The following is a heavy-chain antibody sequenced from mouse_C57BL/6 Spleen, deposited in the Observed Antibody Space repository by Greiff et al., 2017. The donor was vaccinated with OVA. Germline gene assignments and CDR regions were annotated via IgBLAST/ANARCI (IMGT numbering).Heavy chain of an antibody. D-gene: IGHD2-2*01. J-gene: IGHJ2*01. V-gene: IGHV1-26*01. CDR1: GYTFTDYY. Sequence: VQLQQSGPELVKPGASVKISCKASGYTFTDYYMNWVKQSHGKSLEWIGDINPNNGGTSYNQKFKGKATLTVDKSSSTAYMELRSLTSEDSAVYYCARRVTTLYYFDYWGQGTTLTVSS. CDR2: INPNNGGT. CDR3: ARRVTTLYYFDY.